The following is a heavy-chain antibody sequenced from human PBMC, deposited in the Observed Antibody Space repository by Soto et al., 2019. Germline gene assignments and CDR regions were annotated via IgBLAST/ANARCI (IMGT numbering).Heavy chain of an antibody. CDR3: ASHRDSSGPIFLS. CDR2: IIPIFGAA. CDR1: GGTFSTYP. V-gene: IGHV1-69*12. D-gene: IGHD3-22*01. Sequence: QVQLVQSGAEVKKPGSSVKVSCKASGGTFSTYPISWLRQAPGQGPEWMGGIIPIFGAANYAQKFQGRVTITADESTSTAYMELSSLRSEDTAVYYCASHRDSSGPIFLSWGQGTLVTVSS. J-gene: IGHJ5*02.